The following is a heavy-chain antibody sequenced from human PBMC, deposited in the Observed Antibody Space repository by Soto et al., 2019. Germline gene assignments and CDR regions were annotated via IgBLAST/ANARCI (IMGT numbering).Heavy chain of an antibody. CDR2: THPSGGGS. CDR3: ARGGHIAVVTDSFDS. CDR1: GYPFNTYY. V-gene: IGHV1-46*02. J-gene: IGHJ4*02. Sequence: QVQLVQSGAEVKKPGASVKVSCKSSGYPFNTYYLHWVRQAPGQGLEWMGMTHPSGGGSTYAQKFLGRVTMTMDSSTSTVFMELTSLRSADTAVYYCARGGHIAVVTDSFDSWGQGTLVTVSS. D-gene: IGHD2-21*02.